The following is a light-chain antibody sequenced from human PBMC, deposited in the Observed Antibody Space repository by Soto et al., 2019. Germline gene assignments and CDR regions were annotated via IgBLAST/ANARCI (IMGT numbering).Light chain of an antibody. Sequence: AIQMTQSPSSLSASVGARVPITCRASQGIRNDLGWYQQKPGKAPKLLIYAASSLQSGVPSRFSGSGSGTDFTLTISSLQAEDFATYYCLQEYSYPLIFGGGTKVDI. V-gene: IGKV1-6*01. J-gene: IGKJ4*01. CDR1: QGIRND. CDR3: LQEYSYPLI. CDR2: AAS.